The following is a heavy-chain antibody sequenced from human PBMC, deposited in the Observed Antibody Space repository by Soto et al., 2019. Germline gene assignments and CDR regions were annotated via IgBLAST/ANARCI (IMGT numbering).Heavy chain of an antibody. V-gene: IGHV4-30-2*01. CDR3: ASAGGLGAVAADY. CDR1: GGSISSGGYS. D-gene: IGHD6-19*01. Sequence: QLQLQESGSGLVKPSQTLSLTCAVSGGSISSGGYSWSWIRQPPGKGLEWIGYIYHSGSTYYNPPLKSRVTISVDRFKNQFSLKLSSVTAADTAVYYCASAGGLGAVAADYWGQGTLVTVSS. CDR2: IYHSGST. J-gene: IGHJ4*02.